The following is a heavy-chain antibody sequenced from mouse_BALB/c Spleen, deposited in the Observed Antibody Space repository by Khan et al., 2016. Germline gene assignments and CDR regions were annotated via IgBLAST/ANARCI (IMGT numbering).Heavy chain of an antibody. D-gene: IGHD2-1*01. CDR2: INPSSGYT. Sequence: QVQLQQSGAELARPGASVKMSCKAPGYTFTIYTMHWVKQRPGQGLEWIGYINPSSGYTNYNQKFKDKATLTADKSSSTAYMQLSSLTSEDSAVXYCVRSRRMGGNYLFDYWGQGTTLTVSS. V-gene: IGHV1-4*01. CDR3: VRSRRMGGNYLFDY. J-gene: IGHJ2*01. CDR1: GYTFTIYT.